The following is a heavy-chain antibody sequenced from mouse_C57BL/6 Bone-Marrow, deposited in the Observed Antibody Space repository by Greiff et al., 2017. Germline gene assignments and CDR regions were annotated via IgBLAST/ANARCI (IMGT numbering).Heavy chain of an antibody. J-gene: IGHJ2*01. CDR1: GYAFSSYW. CDR3: ARGGTTVVMYDFDY. V-gene: IGHV1-80*01. D-gene: IGHD1-1*01. Sequence: QVQLQQSGAELVKPGASVKISCKASGYAFSSYWMNWVKQRPGKGLEWIGQIYPGDGDTNYNGKFKGKATLTADKSSSTAYMQLSSLTSEDSEVYFCARGGTTVVMYDFDYWGQGTTLTVSS. CDR2: IYPGDGDT.